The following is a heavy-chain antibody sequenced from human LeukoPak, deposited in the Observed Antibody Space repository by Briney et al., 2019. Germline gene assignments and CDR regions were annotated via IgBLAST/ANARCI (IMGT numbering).Heavy chain of an antibody. D-gene: IGHD3-3*01. Sequence: ASVKVFCKASGYTFTSYGISWVRQAPGQGLEGMGWISSYNGNTNYAQKLQGRVTMTTDTSTSTAHMELRSLRSDDTAVYYCARALGYYDFWSGYAGHAFDIWGQGTMVTVSS. CDR2: ISSYNGNT. J-gene: IGHJ3*02. V-gene: IGHV1-18*01. CDR1: GYTFTSYG. CDR3: ARALGYYDFWSGYAGHAFDI.